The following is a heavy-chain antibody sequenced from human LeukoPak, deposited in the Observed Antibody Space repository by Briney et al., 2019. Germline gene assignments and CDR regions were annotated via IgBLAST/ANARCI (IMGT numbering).Heavy chain of an antibody. J-gene: IGHJ6*02. CDR1: GYTFTSYG. D-gene: IGHD6-13*01. Sequence: SVKVSCKASGYTFTSYGISWVRQAPGQGLEWMGRIIPILGIANYAQKFQGRVTITADKSTSTAYMELSSLRSEDTAVYYCARDRYSSSWYYYYGMDVWGQGTTVTVSS. CDR2: IIPILGIA. CDR3: ARDRYSSSWYYYYGMDV. V-gene: IGHV1-69*04.